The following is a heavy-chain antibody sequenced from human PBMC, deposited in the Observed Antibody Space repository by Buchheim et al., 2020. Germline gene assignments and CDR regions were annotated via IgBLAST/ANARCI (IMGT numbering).Heavy chain of an antibody. CDR1: GYSFTSYW. J-gene: IGHJ6*01. CDR2: IYPGDSDT. Sequence: EVQLVQSGAEVKKPGESLKISCKGSGYSFTSYWNGWVRQMPGKGLEWMGIIYPGDSDTRYSTSFQGQVTISADKSISTAYPQWSSLEASDTAMYYCARHGHYYFWSGYPNPPPYYDYGMDVWGQGTT. V-gene: IGHV5-51*01. D-gene: IGHD3-3*01. CDR3: ARHGHYYFWSGYPNPPPYYDYGMDV.